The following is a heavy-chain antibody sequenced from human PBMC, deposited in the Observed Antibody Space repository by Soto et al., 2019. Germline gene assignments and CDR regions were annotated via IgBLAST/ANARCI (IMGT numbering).Heavy chain of an antibody. V-gene: IGHV1-18*01. CDR3: ARDLEDIVVVVAPRGPFDY. J-gene: IGHJ4*02. CDR2: ISAYNGNT. D-gene: IGHD2-15*01. Sequence: ASVKVSCKASGYTFTSYGISWVRQAPGQGLEWMGWISAYNGNTNYAQKLQGRVTMTTDTSTSTAYMELRSLRSDDTAVYYCARDLEDIVVVVAPRGPFDYWGQGTLVTVSS. CDR1: GYTFTSYG.